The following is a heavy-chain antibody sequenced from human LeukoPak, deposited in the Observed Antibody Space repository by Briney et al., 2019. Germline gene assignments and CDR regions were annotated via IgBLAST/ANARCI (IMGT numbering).Heavy chain of an antibody. CDR3: ASAGGDSRSPLPFYY. Sequence: GGSLRLSCAASGFTFSSYGMHWVRQAPGKGLEWVAVISYDGSNKYYADSVKGRFTISRDNAENSLSLQMNSLRAEDTAVYYCASAGGDSRSPLPFYYWGQGTLVTVSS. CDR2: ISYDGSNK. J-gene: IGHJ4*02. CDR1: GFTFSSYG. D-gene: IGHD6-6*01. V-gene: IGHV3-30*03.